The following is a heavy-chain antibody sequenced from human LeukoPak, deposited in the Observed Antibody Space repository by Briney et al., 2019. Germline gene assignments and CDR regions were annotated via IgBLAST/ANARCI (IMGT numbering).Heavy chain of an antibody. CDR3: ARGFYGSGYSYYYMDV. D-gene: IGHD3-10*01. CDR1: GFTFSSYA. J-gene: IGHJ6*03. Sequence: GGSLRLSCAAFGFTFSSYAMSWVRQAPGKGLEWVSAISGSGGSTYYADSVKGRFTISRDNSKNTLYLQMNSLRAEDTAVYYCARGFYGSGYSYYYMDVWGKGTTVTVSS. CDR2: ISGSGGST. V-gene: IGHV3-23*01.